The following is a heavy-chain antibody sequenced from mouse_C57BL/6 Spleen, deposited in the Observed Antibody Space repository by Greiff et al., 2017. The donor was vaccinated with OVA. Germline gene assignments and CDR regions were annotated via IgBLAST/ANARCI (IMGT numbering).Heavy chain of an antibody. Sequence: EVQLQQSGPELVKPGASVKISCKASGYTFTDYYMNWVKQSHGKSLEWIGDINPNNGGTSYNQKFKGKATLTVDKSSSTAYMELRSLTSEDSAVYYCARDSYGSRYYFDYWGQGTTLTVSS. D-gene: IGHD1-1*01. J-gene: IGHJ2*01. CDR2: INPNNGGT. CDR1: GYTFTDYY. V-gene: IGHV1-26*01. CDR3: ARDSYGSRYYFDY.